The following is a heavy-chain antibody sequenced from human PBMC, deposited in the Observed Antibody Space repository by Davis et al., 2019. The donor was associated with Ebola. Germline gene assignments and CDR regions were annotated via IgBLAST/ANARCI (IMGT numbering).Heavy chain of an antibody. D-gene: IGHD6-13*01. CDR3: ASFLMSWYADDYYYYYGMDV. J-gene: IGHJ6*04. V-gene: IGHV3-74*01. Sequence: HTGGSLRLSCAASGFTFSSYWMHWVRQAPGKGLVWVSRINSDGSSTSYADSVKGRFTISRDNAKNTLYLQMNSLRAEDTAVYYCASFLMSWYADDYYYYYGMDVWGKGTTVTVSS. CDR2: INSDGSST. CDR1: GFTFSSYW.